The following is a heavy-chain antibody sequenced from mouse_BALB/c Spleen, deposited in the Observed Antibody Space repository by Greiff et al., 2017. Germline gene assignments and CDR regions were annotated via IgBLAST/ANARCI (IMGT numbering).Heavy chain of an antibody. Sequence: EVKLVESGGGLVQPGGSRKLSCAASGFTFSDYGMAWVRQAPGKGPEWVAFISNLAYSIYYADTVTGRFTISRENAKNTLYLEMSSLRSEDTAMYYCARDDYDGYFDVWGAGTTVTVSS. J-gene: IGHJ1*01. D-gene: IGHD2-3*01. CDR2: ISNLAYSI. CDR1: GFTFSDYG. V-gene: IGHV5-15*02. CDR3: ARDDYDGYFDV.